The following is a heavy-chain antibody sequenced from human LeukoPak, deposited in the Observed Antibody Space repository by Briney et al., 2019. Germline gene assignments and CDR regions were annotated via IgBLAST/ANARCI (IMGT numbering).Heavy chain of an antibody. CDR3: TKEVGYGSPYFDY. Sequence: GGSLRLSCAASAFTFSNYGMHWVRQAPGKGLEWVALISFDESSEYYADSVKGRFSISRDNSKNTLYLQMNNARVDDTAVYYCTKEVGYGSPYFDYWGQGTLVTVSS. CDR1: AFTFSNYG. J-gene: IGHJ4*02. CDR2: ISFDESSE. D-gene: IGHD5-12*01. V-gene: IGHV3-30*18.